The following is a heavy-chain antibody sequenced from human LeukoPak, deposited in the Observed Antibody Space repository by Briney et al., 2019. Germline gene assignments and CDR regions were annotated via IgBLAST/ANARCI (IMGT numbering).Heavy chain of an antibody. Sequence: ASVKVSCKASGYTFTGYYMHWVRQAPGQGLEWMGWINPNSGGTNYAQKFQGRVTMTRDTSISTAYMELSRLRSDDTAVYYCARTLEAVPAAQPGWLYYDYYYGMDVWGQGTTVTVSS. D-gene: IGHD2-2*01. J-gene: IGHJ6*02. CDR2: INPNSGGT. CDR1: GYTFTGYY. V-gene: IGHV1-2*02. CDR3: ARTLEAVPAAQPGWLYYDYYYGMDV.